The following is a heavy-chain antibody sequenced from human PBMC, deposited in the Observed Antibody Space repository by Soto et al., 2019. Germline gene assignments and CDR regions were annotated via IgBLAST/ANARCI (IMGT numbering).Heavy chain of an antibody. V-gene: IGHV4-30-4*01. CDR3: ARASTVTTRGSRNNWFDP. Sequence: SETLSLTCTVSGGSISSGDYYWSWIRQPPGKGLEWIGYIYYSGSTYYNPSLKSRVTISVDRSKNHFSLKLSSVTAADTALYFCARASTVTTRGSRNNWFDPWGQGTLVTVSS. CDR2: IYYSGST. CDR1: GGSISSGDYY. J-gene: IGHJ5*02. D-gene: IGHD4-17*01.